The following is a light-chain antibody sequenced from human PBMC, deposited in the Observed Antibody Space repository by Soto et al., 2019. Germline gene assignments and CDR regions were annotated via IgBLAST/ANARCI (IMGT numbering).Light chain of an antibody. J-gene: IGKJ2*01. CDR3: QHRGRWPRT. Sequence: EIVLTQSPATLSSSPGERDTLSCRASQSVTDYLAWYQQKPGQAPRLLIYGASNRATGIPVRFSGSGSGTDFSLTISSLEPEDFAVYACQHRGRWPRTFGRGTKLEIK. V-gene: IGKV3-11*01. CDR1: QSVTDY. CDR2: GAS.